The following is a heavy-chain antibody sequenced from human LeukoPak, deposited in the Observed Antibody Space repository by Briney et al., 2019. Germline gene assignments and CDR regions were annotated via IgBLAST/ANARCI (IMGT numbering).Heavy chain of an antibody. CDR1: GYSISSGYY. CDR2: IYHSGST. CDR3: ARVWYYDSSGFGEFDY. J-gene: IGHJ4*02. V-gene: IGHV4-38-2*02. Sequence: PSETLSLTCTVSGYSISSGYYWGWIRQPPGKGLEWIGSIYHSGSTYYNPSLKSRVTISVDTSKNQFSLKLGSVTAADTAVYYCARVWYYDSSGFGEFDYWGQGTLVTVSS. D-gene: IGHD3-22*01.